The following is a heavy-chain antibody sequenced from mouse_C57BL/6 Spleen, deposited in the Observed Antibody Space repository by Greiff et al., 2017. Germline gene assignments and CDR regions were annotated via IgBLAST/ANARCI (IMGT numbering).Heavy chain of an antibody. CDR3: ARERGRNGSSPYYFDY. CDR2: IDPSDSYT. CDR1: GYTFTSYW. D-gene: IGHD1-1*01. Sequence: QVQLQQPGAELVRPGTSVKLSCKASGYTFTSYWMHWVKQRPGQGLEWIGVIDPSDSYTNYTQKFKGKATLTVDTSSSTAYMQLSSLTSEDSAVYYCARERGRNGSSPYYFDYWGQGTTLTVSS. J-gene: IGHJ2*01. V-gene: IGHV1-59*01.